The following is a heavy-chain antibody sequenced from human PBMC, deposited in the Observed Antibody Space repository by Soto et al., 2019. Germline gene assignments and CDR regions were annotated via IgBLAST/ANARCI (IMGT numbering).Heavy chain of an antibody. CDR2: IYYTGST. J-gene: IGHJ4*02. Sequence: SETLSLTCTVSGGSISSYYWSWIRQPPGKGLEWIGYIYYTGSTNYNPSLKSRVTISVDTSKNQFSLKLNSVTAADTAVYYCARGSTTENVDSWGQGILVTVSS. CDR1: GGSISSYY. CDR3: ARGSTTENVDS. V-gene: IGHV4-59*01.